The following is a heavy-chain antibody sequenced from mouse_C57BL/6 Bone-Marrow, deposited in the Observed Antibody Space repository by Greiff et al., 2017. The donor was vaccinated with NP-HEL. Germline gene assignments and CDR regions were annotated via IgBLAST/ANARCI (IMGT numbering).Heavy chain of an antibody. CDR3: ARRRTYCYLSY. Sequence: QVQLQQSGAELVRPGNSVKVSCKASGYAFTNYLIEWVKQRPGQGLEWIGVINPGSGGTNYNEKFKGKATLTADNSSSTAYMQLSSLTSEDSAVYFCARRRTYCYLSYWGQGTLVTVSA. D-gene: IGHD2-12*01. V-gene: IGHV1-54*01. CDR1: GYAFTNYL. J-gene: IGHJ3*01. CDR2: INPGSGGT.